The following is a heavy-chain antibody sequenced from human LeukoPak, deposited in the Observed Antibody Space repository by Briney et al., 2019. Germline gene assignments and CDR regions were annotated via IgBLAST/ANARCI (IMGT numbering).Heavy chain of an antibody. V-gene: IGHV3-21*01. CDR3: ARDTGSYYYYGMDV. J-gene: IGHJ6*02. CDR1: GFTFSSYS. CDR2: ISSSSSYI. D-gene: IGHD2-8*02. Sequence: GGSLRLSCAASGFTFSSYSMNWVRQAPGKGLEWVSSISSSSSYIYYADSVKGRFTISRDNAKNSLYLQMNNLRAEDTAVYYCARDTGSYYYYGMDVWGQGTTVTVSS.